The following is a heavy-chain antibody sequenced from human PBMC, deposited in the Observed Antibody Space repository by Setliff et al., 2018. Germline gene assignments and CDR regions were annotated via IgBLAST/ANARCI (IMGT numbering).Heavy chain of an antibody. CDR3: ARARYSNFLNWFDP. V-gene: IGHV4-4*07. CDR2: IYTSGST. D-gene: IGHD4-4*01. Sequence: PSETLSLTCTVSGDSISSYYWSWIRQPAGKGLEWIGRIYTSGSTNYNPSLKSRVTISVDTSKNQFSLKLSSVTAADTAVYYCARARYSNFLNWFDPWGQGTLVTVSS. J-gene: IGHJ5*02. CDR1: GDSISSYY.